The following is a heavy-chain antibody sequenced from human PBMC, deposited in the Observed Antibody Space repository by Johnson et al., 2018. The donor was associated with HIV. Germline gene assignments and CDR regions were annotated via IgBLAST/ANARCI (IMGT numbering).Heavy chain of an antibody. V-gene: IGHV3-30*02. CDR1: GFTFSSYG. D-gene: IGHD6-13*01. CDR3: APAGPDAFDI. CDR2: IRYDGSNK. J-gene: IGHJ3*02. Sequence: QVQLVESGGGLVNPGGSLRLSCAASGFTFSSYGMHWVRQAPGKGLEWVAFIRYDGSNKYYADSVKGRFTISRDNSKNTLYLQMNSLRAEDTAVYYCAPAGPDAFDIWGQGTMVTVSS.